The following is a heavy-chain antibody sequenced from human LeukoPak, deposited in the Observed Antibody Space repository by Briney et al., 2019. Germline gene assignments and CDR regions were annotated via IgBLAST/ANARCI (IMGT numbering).Heavy chain of an antibody. CDR3: ATLPPSDYYYYYMDV. J-gene: IGHJ6*03. D-gene: IGHD1-26*01. CDR2: ISGSGGST. V-gene: IGHV3-23*01. CDR1: GFTFSSYA. Sequence: GGSLRLSCAASGFTFSSYAMSCVRQAPGKGLEWVSAISGSGGSTYYADSVKGRFTISRDNSKNTLYLQMNSLRAEDTAVYYCATLPPSDYYYYYMDVWGKGTTVTVSS.